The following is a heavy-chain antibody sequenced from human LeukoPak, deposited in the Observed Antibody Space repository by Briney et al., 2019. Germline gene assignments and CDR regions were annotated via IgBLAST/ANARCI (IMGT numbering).Heavy chain of an antibody. J-gene: IGHJ4*02. CDR3: ARDRGIAARPDYFDY. D-gene: IGHD6-6*01. Sequence: GGSLRLSCAASGFTFSSYSMNWVRQAPGKGLEWVSSISSSSSYIYYADSVKGRFTISRDNAKNSLYLQMNSLRAEDTAVYYCARDRGIAARPDYFDYWGQGTLVTVSS. V-gene: IGHV3-21*01. CDR2: ISSSSSYI. CDR1: GFTFSSYS.